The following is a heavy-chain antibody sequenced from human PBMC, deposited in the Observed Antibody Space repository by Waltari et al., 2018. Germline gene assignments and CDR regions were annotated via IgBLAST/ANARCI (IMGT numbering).Heavy chain of an antibody. Sequence: ELQLEESGGGPVQPGGSLRLSCAASGFTFSRYWMHWVRQVPGKGLLWVSRIKSDGSSTTYADSVKGRFTISRDNAKDTLYLQMNSLRAEDTALYYCARDIGGYALDYWGQGTLVTVSS. CDR3: ARDIGGYALDY. CDR2: IKSDGSST. V-gene: IGHV3-74*01. D-gene: IGHD5-18*01. J-gene: IGHJ4*02. CDR1: GFTFSRYW.